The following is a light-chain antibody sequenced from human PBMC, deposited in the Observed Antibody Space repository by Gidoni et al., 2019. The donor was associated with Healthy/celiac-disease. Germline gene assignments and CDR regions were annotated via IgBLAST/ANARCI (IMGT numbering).Light chain of an antibody. CDR1: QDISNY. J-gene: IGKJ4*02. CDR3: QQNDNTPLT. Sequence: DIQMTQSPSSLSASVGDRVTITCQASQDISNYLNWYQQKPGKAPKLLIYDASNLETGVPSRFSGSGSGTDFTFTISSLQPEDIATYYCQQNDNTPLTFGGGTKVEIK. V-gene: IGKV1-33*01. CDR2: DAS.